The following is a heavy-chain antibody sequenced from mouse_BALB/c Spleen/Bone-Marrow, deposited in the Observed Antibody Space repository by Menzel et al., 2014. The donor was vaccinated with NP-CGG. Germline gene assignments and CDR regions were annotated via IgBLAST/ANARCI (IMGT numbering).Heavy chain of an antibody. V-gene: IGHV1S127*01. CDR2: IDPSDSYT. CDR1: DYTFTSYW. D-gene: IGHD2-4*01. Sequence: VQLQQSGAELVKPGASVKMSCKASDYTFTSYWMHWVKQRPGQGLEWIGVIDPSDSYTSYNQKFKGKATLAVDTSSSTAYMQLSSLTSEDSAVYYCTREITTSRAMDYWGQGTSVTVSS. CDR3: TREITTSRAMDY. J-gene: IGHJ4*01.